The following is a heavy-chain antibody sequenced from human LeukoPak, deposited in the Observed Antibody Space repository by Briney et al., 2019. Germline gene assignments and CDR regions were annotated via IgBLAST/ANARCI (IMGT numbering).Heavy chain of an antibody. CDR1: GFTFSSYW. D-gene: IGHD3-3*01. Sequence: GGSLRLSCAASGFTFSSYWMSWVRQAPGKGLEWVANIKQDGSEKYYVDSVKGRFTISRDNAKNSLYLQMNSLRAEDTAVYYCARDLTGTAIFGVVIEGTDVWGQGTTVTVSS. CDR2: IKQDGSEK. V-gene: IGHV3-7*01. CDR3: ARDLTGTAIFGVVIEGTDV. J-gene: IGHJ6*02.